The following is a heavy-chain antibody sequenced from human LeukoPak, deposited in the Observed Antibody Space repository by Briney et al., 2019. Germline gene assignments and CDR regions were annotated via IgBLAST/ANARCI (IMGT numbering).Heavy chain of an antibody. CDR1: GFTFSSYG. CDR3: ASTYDSSGLQGDY. Sequence: GRSLRLSCAASGFTFSSYGMHWVRQAPGKGLEWVAVISYDGSNKYYADSVKGRFTISRDNSKNTLYLQMNSLRAEDTAVYYCASTYDSSGLQGDYWGQGTLVTVSS. CDR2: ISYDGSNK. D-gene: IGHD3-22*01. J-gene: IGHJ4*02. V-gene: IGHV3-30*03.